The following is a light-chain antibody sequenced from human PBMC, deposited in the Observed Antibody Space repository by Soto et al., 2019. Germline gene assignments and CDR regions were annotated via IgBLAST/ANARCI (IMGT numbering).Light chain of an antibody. CDR3: QQYNYWPIT. J-gene: IGKJ5*01. V-gene: IGKV3-15*01. Sequence: IVLTQTPATLSVSPGERVTLSCRSSQSVADNLAWFQQKPGQGPRLLIYGASTRATGIPARFSGSGSETDFTLTVSSLRSEDSAVYYCQQYNYWPITFGQGTRLENK. CDR1: QSVADN. CDR2: GAS.